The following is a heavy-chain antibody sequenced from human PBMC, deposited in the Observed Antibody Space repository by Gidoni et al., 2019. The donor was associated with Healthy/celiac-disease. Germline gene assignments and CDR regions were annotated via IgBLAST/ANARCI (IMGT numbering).Heavy chain of an antibody. Sequence: QVQLQQWCAGLLKPSETLSLTCAVYGGSFSGYYWSWIRQPPGKGLEWIGEINHSGSTNYNPSLKSRVTISVDTSKNQFSLKLSSVTAADTAVYYCARWSPYDSSGYYFFRGYYFDYWGQGTLVTVSS. CDR3: ARWSPYDSSGYYFFRGYYFDY. CDR1: GGSFSGYY. CDR2: INHSGST. D-gene: IGHD3-22*01. V-gene: IGHV4-34*01. J-gene: IGHJ4*02.